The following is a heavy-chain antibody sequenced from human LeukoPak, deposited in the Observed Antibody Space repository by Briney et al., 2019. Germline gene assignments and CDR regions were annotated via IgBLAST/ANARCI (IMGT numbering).Heavy chain of an antibody. CDR2: INHSGST. V-gene: IGHV4-34*01. J-gene: IGHJ4*02. CDR1: GGSFSGYY. D-gene: IGHD1-1*01. Sequence: SETLSLTCAVYGGSFSGYYWSWLRQPPGKGLEWIGEINHSGSTNYNPSLKSRVTISVDTSKNQFSLKLSSVTAADTAVYYCARGDAAERFDYWGQGTLVTVSS. CDR3: ARGDAAERFDY.